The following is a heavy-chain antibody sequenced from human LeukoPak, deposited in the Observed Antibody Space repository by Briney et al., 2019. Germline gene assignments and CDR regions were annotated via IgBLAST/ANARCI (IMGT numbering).Heavy chain of an antibody. D-gene: IGHD4/OR15-4a*01. CDR2: ISYDGSNK. CDR1: GFTFSSYE. CDR3: ARRAGAYSHPYDY. J-gene: IGHJ4*02. Sequence: GGSLRLSCAASGFTFSSYEMNWVRQAPGKGLEWVAVISYDGSNKYYADSVKGRFTISRDNSKNTLYLQMNSLRAEDTAVYYCARRAGAYSHPYDYWGQGTLVTVSS. V-gene: IGHV3-30*03.